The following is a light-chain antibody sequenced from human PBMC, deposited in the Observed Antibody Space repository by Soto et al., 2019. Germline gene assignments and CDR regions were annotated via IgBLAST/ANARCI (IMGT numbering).Light chain of an antibody. CDR3: AAWDDSLNGVV. CDR2: SNT. J-gene: IGLJ2*01. Sequence: QSVLTQPPSASGTPGQTIAISCSGGSSNIGSHTVNWYQQLPGTAPSLLIYSNTQRPSGVPDRFSGSKSGTSASLAISGLQSEYEGDYDCAAWDDSLNGVVFGGGTKLTVL. V-gene: IGLV1-44*01. CDR1: SSNIGSHT.